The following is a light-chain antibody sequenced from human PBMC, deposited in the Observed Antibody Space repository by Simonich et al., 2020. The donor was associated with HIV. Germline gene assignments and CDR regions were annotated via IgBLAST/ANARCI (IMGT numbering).Light chain of an antibody. CDR1: QSVLYSSNNKNY. V-gene: IGKV4-1*01. CDR3: QQYYSTPPYT. Sequence: DIMMTQSPDSLAVSLGERATINCKSSQSVLYSSNNKNYLVWYQQKPGQPPKLLIYGESTRESGVPDRFSGSGSGTDFTLTISSLQAEDVAVYYCQQYYSTPPYTFGQGTKLEIK. CDR2: GES. J-gene: IGKJ2*01.